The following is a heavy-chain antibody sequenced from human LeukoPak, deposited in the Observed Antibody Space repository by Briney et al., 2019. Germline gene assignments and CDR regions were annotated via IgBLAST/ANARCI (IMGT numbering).Heavy chain of an antibody. CDR1: GFTVSSNY. V-gene: IGHV3-66*01. J-gene: IGHJ4*02. Sequence: GGSLRLSCAASGFTVSSNYMSWVRQAPGKGLGWVSVIYSGGSTYYADSVKGRFTISRDNSKNTLYLQMNSLRAEDTAVYYCARVLGDTAMAPNYFDYWGQGTLVTVSS. D-gene: IGHD5-18*01. CDR3: ARVLGDTAMAPNYFDY. CDR2: IYSGGST.